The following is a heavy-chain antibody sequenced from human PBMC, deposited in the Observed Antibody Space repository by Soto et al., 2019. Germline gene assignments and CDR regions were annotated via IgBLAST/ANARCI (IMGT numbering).Heavy chain of an antibody. D-gene: IGHD3-22*01. V-gene: IGHV3-7*04. J-gene: IGHJ6*02. Sequence: GGSLRLSCVVSGFSVSTNYMSWVRQAPGKGLEWVANIKQDGSEKYYVDSVKGRFTISRDNAKNSLYLQMNSLRAEDTAVYYCARFYYDSSGYLPSPYYYYYGMDVWGQGTTVTVSS. CDR1: GFSVSTNY. CDR3: ARFYYDSSGYLPSPYYYYYGMDV. CDR2: IKQDGSEK.